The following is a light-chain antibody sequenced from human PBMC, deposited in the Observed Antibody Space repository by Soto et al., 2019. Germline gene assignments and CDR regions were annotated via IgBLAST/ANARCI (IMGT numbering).Light chain of an antibody. CDR2: GSS. J-gene: IGKJ3*01. CDR3: QLYGSSPQFT. V-gene: IGKV3-20*01. CDR1: QSISSSF. Sequence: DIVLTQSPGTLSLSPGERATLSCRASQSISSSFLAWYQQRPGQAPRLLIYGSSTRATGIPDRFSGSGSGTDLTLTISRLEPEDFAVYYCQLYGSSPQFTFGPGTKVDIK.